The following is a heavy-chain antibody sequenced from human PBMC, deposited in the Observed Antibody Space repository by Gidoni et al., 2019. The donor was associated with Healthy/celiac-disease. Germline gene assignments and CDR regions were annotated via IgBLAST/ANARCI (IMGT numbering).Heavy chain of an antibody. CDR2: ISYDGSNK. CDR3: AARSVYSSSWSDAFDI. D-gene: IGHD6-13*01. Sequence: QVQLVESGGGVVQPGRSLRLSCAASGFTFSSYAMHGVRQAPGKGLEWGAVISYDGSNKYYADSVKGRFTISRDNSKNTLYLQMNSLRAEDTAVYYCAARSVYSSSWSDAFDIWGQGTMVTVSS. CDR1: GFTFSSYA. V-gene: IGHV3-30*04. J-gene: IGHJ3*02.